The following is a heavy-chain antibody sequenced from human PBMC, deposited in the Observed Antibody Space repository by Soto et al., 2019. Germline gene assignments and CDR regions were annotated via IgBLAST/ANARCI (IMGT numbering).Heavy chain of an antibody. J-gene: IGHJ4*02. D-gene: IGHD2-15*01. CDR2: ISYDGSNK. CDR1: GFTFSSYA. CDR3: ARDPSKLVVVAAMAY. Sequence: QVQLVESGGGVVQPGRSLRLSCAASGFTFSSYAMHWVRQAPGKGLEWVAVISYDGSNKYYADSVKGRFTISRDNSKNTQYLQMNSLRAEDTAVYYCARDPSKLVVVAAMAYWGQGTLVTVSS. V-gene: IGHV3-30-3*01.